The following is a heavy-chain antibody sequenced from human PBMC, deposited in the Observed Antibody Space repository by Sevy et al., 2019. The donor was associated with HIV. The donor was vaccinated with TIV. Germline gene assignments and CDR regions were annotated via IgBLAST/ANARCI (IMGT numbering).Heavy chain of an antibody. CDR1: GFTFGSYG. CDR2: ISYDRSEK. D-gene: IGHD3-10*01. Sequence: GGSLSLSCAASGFTFGSYGMHWVRQAPGKGLEWVAFISYDRSEKEYADSVKGRFTISRDKSKNTVDLQMNSLRVEDTALYYCARVRRSYYFDYWGQGTLVTVSS. V-gene: IGHV3-33*01. CDR3: ARVRRSYYFDY. J-gene: IGHJ4*02.